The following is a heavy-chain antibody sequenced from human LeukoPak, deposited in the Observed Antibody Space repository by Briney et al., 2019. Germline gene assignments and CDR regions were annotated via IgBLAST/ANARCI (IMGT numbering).Heavy chain of an antibody. D-gene: IGHD4-23*01. J-gene: IGHJ4*02. Sequence: SETLSLTCTVSGGSINTYYWSWIRQPPGKGLEWIAYIYYNGNSNYNPSLKSRVTISVDTSKNQFSLKLSSVTAADTAVYYCARAYYGGNPDYWGQGTLVTVSS. V-gene: IGHV4-59*01. CDR2: IYYNGNS. CDR1: GGSINTYY. CDR3: ARAYYGGNPDY.